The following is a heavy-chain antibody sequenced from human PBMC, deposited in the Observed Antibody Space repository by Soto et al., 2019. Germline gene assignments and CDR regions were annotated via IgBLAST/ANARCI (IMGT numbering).Heavy chain of an antibody. CDR3: ASHTYGLMGWFEP. CDR1: GVSISRHY. D-gene: IGHD5-18*01. J-gene: IGHJ5*02. CDR2: IYNIGTT. V-gene: IGHV4-59*11. Sequence: QVQLQESGPGLVKPSETLSLTCTVSGVSISRHYWSWIRQPPGKGLEWIGYIYNIGTTNYNPSLKSRLTISADTSKNQFSLKLSSVTAADTAVYYCASHTYGLMGWFEPWGQGTLVSVSS.